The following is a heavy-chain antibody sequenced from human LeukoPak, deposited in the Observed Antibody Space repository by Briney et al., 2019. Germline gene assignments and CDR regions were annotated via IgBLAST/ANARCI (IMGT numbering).Heavy chain of an antibody. J-gene: IGHJ4*02. Sequence: GSLRLSCAASGFTFSSYAMSWVRQAPGKGLEWVSAISGSGGSTYYADSVKGRFTISRDNSKNTLYLQMNSLRAEDTAVYYCAKDPRGYSYGRNGGGRSTGYYFDYWGQGTLVTVSS. V-gene: IGHV3-23*01. D-gene: IGHD5-18*01. CDR1: GFTFSSYA. CDR3: AKDPRGYSYGRNGGGRSTGYYFDY. CDR2: ISGSGGST.